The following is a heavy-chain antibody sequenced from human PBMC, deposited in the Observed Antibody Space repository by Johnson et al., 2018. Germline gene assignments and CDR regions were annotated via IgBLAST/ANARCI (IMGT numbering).Heavy chain of an antibody. CDR3: AKDRSGGVDVPSEYFQH. CDR2: ISYDGSQK. D-gene: IGHD4-23*01. Sequence: QVQLVESGGGVVQPGRSLRLSCVASGFSFSIYAVHWVRQAPGKGLEWVAFISYDGSQKNYVDSVKGRFSISRDNAKNTLYLQMNSLRPEATAVYYCAKDRSGGVDVPSEYFQHWGQGTLVTVSS. J-gene: IGHJ1*01. V-gene: IGHV3-30-3*01. CDR1: GFSFSIYA.